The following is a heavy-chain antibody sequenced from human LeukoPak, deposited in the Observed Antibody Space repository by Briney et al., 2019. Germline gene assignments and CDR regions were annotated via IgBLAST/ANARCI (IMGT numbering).Heavy chain of an antibody. V-gene: IGHV1-18*01. CDR3: ARVVVRTIFGVVTVTARIDY. CDR2: INTRNGNT. J-gene: IGHJ4*02. CDR1: GYNFDKFG. Sequence: ASVKVSCKASGYNFDKFGIAWVSQAPGQGLEWMGWINTRNGNTKYAQQYQGRVTMTTDTSTSTVYMELRSLRSDDTAVYYCARVVVRTIFGVVTVTARIDYWGQGTLVTVSS. D-gene: IGHD3-3*01.